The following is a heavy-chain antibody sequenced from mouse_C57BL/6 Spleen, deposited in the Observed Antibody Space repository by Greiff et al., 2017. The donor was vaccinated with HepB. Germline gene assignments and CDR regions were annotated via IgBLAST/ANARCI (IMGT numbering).Heavy chain of an antibody. Sequence: QVQLQQSGAELVKPGASVKISCKASGYAFSSYWMNWVKQRPGKGLEWIGQIFPGDGDTNYNGKFKGKATLTADKSSSTAYMQLSSLTSEDSAVYFCERGGYGSRGDYAMDYWGQGTSVTVSS. J-gene: IGHJ4*01. CDR2: IFPGDGDT. CDR3: ERGGYGSRGDYAMDY. V-gene: IGHV1-80*01. D-gene: IGHD1-1*01. CDR1: GYAFSSYW.